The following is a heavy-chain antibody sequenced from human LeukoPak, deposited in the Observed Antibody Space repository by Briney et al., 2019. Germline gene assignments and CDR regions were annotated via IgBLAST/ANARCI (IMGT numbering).Heavy chain of an antibody. CDR1: GGTFSSYA. D-gene: IGHD3-10*01. CDR2: IIPIFGTA. V-gene: IGHV1-69*05. CDR3: ARDLRRITMVRGVIRWFDP. J-gene: IGHJ5*02. Sequence: ASVKVSCKASGGTFSSYAISWVRQAPGQGLEWMGRIIPIFGTANYEQKLQGRGTMTTDTSTSTAYMELRSLRSDDTAVYYCARDLRRITMVRGVIRWFDPWGQGTLVTVSS.